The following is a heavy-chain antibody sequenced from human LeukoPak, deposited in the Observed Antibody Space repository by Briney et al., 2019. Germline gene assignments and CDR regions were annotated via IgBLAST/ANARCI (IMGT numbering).Heavy chain of an antibody. Sequence: GGSLRLSCAASGFTFSSYSMNWVRQAPGKGLEWVSYISSSSSTIYYAASVKGRFTISRDNAKNSLYLQMNSLRAEDTAVYYCARDRYYYDSSGYYYASWFDRWGQGTLVTVSS. CDR2: ISSSSSTI. CDR1: GFTFSSYS. CDR3: ARDRYYYDSSGYYYASWFDR. V-gene: IGHV3-48*01. D-gene: IGHD3-22*01. J-gene: IGHJ5*02.